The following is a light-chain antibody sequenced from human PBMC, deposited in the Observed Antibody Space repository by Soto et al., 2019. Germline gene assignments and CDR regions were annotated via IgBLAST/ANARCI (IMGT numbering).Light chain of an antibody. V-gene: IGKV3-20*01. CDR1: RHVYINA. CDR3: QQYGASPCT. CDR2: GAS. J-gene: IGKJ3*01. Sequence: VVLTQSPATLSLSPGDRATLSCRASRHVYINALGWYQQKPGRTPTLLIYGASTRATDIPDRFSATGSGTDFSLTISGVEPEDSAVYYCQQYGASPCTFGHGTRLEI.